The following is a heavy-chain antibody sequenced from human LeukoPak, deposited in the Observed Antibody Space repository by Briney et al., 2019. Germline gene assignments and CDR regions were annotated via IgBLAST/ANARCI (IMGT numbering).Heavy chain of an antibody. D-gene: IGHD3-16*02. CDR1: GFTFSSYW. V-gene: IGHV3-7*01. CDR2: IKQDGSEK. Sequence: GSLRLSCAASGFTFSSYWMSWVRQAPGKGLEWVANIKQDGSEKYYVDSVKGRFTISRDNAKNSLYLQMNSLRAEDTAVYYCARESISFAEDNWFDPWGQGTLVTVSS. J-gene: IGHJ5*02. CDR3: ARESISFAEDNWFDP.